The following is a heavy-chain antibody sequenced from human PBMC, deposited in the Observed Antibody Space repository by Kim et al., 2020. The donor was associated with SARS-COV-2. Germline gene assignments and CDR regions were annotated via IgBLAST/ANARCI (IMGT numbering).Heavy chain of an antibody. D-gene: IGHD2-15*01. CDR1: GLTFSSYA. CDR2: ISGSGGST. Sequence: GGSLRLSCAASGLTFSSYAMSWVRQAPGKGLEWVSAISGSGGSTYYADSVKGRFTISRDNSKNTLYLQMNSLRAEDTAVYYCAKDRVWGFVGYCSGGSCYSGDYWGQGTLVTVSS. V-gene: IGHV3-23*01. CDR3: AKDRVWGFVGYCSGGSCYSGDY. J-gene: IGHJ4*02.